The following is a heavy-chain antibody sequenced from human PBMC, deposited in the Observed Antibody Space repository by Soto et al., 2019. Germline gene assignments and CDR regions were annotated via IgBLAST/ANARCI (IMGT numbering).Heavy chain of an antibody. Sequence: QVQLQQWGAGLLKPSETLSLTCAVSGGSLGGFHWGWFRRPPGKGREGIGEISRSGSTNYGPSLKSRVTMSMDTSRNQVSLNLSSVTDADTAVYYCARGRTAALIETRLFRVLFDLWGHGNLVTVSS. D-gene: IGHD3-10*01. CDR3: ARGRTAALIETRLFRVLFDL. J-gene: IGHJ4*01. CDR1: GGSLGGFH. CDR2: ISRSGST. V-gene: IGHV4-34*01.